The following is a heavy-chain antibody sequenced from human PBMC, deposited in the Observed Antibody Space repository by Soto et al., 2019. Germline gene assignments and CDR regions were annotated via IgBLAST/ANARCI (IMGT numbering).Heavy chain of an antibody. D-gene: IGHD2-2*01. CDR2: IRSKANSYAT. CDR3: TRLGSSTSLDAFDI. V-gene: IGHV3-73*01. Sequence: GGSLRLSCAASGFTFSGSAMHWVRQASGKGLEWVGRIRSKANSYATAYAASVKGRFTISRDDSKNTAYLQMNSLKTEDTAVYDCTRLGSSTSLDAFDIWGQGTMVTVSS. CDR1: GFTFSGSA. J-gene: IGHJ3*02.